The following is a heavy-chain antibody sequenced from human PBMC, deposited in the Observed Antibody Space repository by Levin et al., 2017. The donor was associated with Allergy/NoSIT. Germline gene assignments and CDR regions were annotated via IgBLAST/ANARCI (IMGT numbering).Heavy chain of an antibody. V-gene: IGHV3-9*01. CDR3: AKDLKDSGNFDY. Sequence: SLKISCAASGFTFDDYAMHWVRQAPGKGLEWVSGISWNSGSIGYADSVKGRFTISRDNAKNSLYLQMNSLRAEDTALYYCAKDLKDSGNFDYWGQGTLVTVSS. D-gene: IGHD2-15*01. J-gene: IGHJ4*02. CDR2: ISWNSGSI. CDR1: GFTFDDYA.